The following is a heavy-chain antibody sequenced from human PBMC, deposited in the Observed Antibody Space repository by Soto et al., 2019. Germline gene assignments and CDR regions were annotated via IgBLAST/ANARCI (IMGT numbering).Heavy chain of an antibody. D-gene: IGHD5-12*01. CDR1: GGTFSSYA. CDR2: IIPIFGTA. CDR3: ARDSDRDGYNHRGVFDY. Sequence: GASVKVSCKASGGTFSSYAISWVRQAPGQGLEWMGGIIPIFGTANYAQKFQGRVTITADESTSTAYMELSSLRSEDTAVYYCARDSDRDGYNHRGVFDYWGQGTLVTVSS. V-gene: IGHV1-69*13. J-gene: IGHJ4*02.